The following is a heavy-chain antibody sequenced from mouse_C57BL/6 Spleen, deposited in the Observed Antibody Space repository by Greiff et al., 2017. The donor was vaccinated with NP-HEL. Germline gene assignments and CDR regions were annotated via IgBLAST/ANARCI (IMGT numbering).Heavy chain of an antibody. D-gene: IGHD4-1*01. CDR2: ISRGSSTI. CDR3: AMNWGRLTSLDY. V-gene: IGHV5-17*01. CDR1: GFTFSDYG. Sequence: EVHLVESGGGLVKPGGSLKLSCAASGFTFSDYGMHWVRQAPEKGLEWVAYISRGSSTIYYADTVKGRFTISRDNAKNTLFLQMTSLRSEDTAMYYCAMNWGRLTSLDYWGQGTTLTVSS. J-gene: IGHJ2*01.